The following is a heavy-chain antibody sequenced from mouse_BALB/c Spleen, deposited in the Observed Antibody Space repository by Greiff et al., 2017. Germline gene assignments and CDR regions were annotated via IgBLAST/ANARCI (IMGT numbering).Heavy chain of an antibody. J-gene: IGHJ4*01. D-gene: IGHD2-12*01. V-gene: IGHV1-4*01. Sequence: VQGVESGAELARPGASVKMSCKASGFTFTSYTLHWVKQRPGQGLEWIGYINPSSGYTNYNQKFKDKATMTADKSSSTAYIQLSRLTSEDSAVYDGAKSAYYSNPYYSSMDYWGQGTSVTDSA. CDR1: GFTFTSYT. CDR2: INPSSGYT. CDR3: AKSAYYSNPYYSSMDY.